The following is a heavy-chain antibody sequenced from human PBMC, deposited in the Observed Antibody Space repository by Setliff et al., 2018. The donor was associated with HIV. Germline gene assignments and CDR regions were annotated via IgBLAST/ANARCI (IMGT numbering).Heavy chain of an antibody. CDR1: GGSISSGSYY. CDR2: IYYSGST. V-gene: IGHV4-39*07. D-gene: IGHD3-10*01. Sequence: SETLSLTCTVSGGSISSGSYYWSWIRQPPGKGLEWIGCIYYSGSTYFNPSLKTRVIPSLENRVTISVDRSKNQFSLEMTSLTGSDTAVYFCASVPPSGTYLNNWGQGTLVTVSS. CDR3: ASVPPSGTYLNN. J-gene: IGHJ4*02.